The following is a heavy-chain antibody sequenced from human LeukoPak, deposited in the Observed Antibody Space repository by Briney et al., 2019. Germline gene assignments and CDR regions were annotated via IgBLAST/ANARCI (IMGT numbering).Heavy chain of an antibody. J-gene: IGHJ4*02. V-gene: IGHV1-46*01. CDR2: INPSGGST. D-gene: IGHD3-10*01. Sequence: GIINPSGGSTSYAQKFQGRVTMTRDTSTSTVYMELSSLRSEDTAVYYCARGPWFGELFTDYWGQGTLVTVSS. CDR3: ARGPWFGELFTDY.